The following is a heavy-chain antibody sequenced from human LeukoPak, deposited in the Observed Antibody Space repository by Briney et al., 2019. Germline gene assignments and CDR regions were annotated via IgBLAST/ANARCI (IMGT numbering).Heavy chain of an antibody. V-gene: IGHV1-2*02. CDR2: INPNSGST. D-gene: IGHD2-2*02. CDR3: ARTGGYCSSTSCYMIDY. CDR1: GYTFTGYY. J-gene: IGHJ4*02. Sequence: SVKVSCKASGYTFTGYYMHWVRQAPGQGLEWMGWINPNSGSTNYAQKFQGRVTMTRDTSISAAYMELSRLRSDDTAVYYCARTGGYCSSTSCYMIDYWGQGTLVTDSS.